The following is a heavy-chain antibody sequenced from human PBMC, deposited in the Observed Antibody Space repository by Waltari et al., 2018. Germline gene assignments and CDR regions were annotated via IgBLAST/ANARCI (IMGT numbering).Heavy chain of an antibody. V-gene: IGHV1-69*12. CDR3: ARRQLGGPLDP. CDR2: LIPIFGAT. CDR1: GGTFGRYA. Sequence: QVHLVQSGAEVKKPGSSVKVSCQASGGTFGRYAITWVRQAPGKGLGWMGGLIPIFGATNYAQRVPGRVKITADESTSTVYMELSSLKSEDTALYFCARRQLGGPLDPWGQGTLVTVSS. D-gene: IGHD1-1*01. J-gene: IGHJ5*02.